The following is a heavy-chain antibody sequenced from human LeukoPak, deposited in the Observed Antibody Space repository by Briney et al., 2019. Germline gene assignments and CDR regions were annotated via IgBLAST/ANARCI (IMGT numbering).Heavy chain of an antibody. CDR3: ARGPYSSGSSADY. V-gene: IGHV3-21*05. CDR1: GFTFSNYN. Sequence: PGGSLRLSCAASGFTFSNYNMNWVRQTPGKGLEWVSYISSSDTYTNYADSVKGRFTISRDNAKNSLYLQMNSLRAEDTAVYYCARGPYSSGSSADYWGQGTLVTVSS. CDR2: ISSSDTYT. D-gene: IGHD6-19*01. J-gene: IGHJ4*02.